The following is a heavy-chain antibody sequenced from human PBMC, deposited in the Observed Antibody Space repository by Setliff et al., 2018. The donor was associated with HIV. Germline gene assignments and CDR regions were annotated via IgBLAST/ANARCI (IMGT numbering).Heavy chain of an antibody. V-gene: IGHV1-3*01. D-gene: IGHD6-19*01. CDR3: ARRSRIAVAGRGYFDY. Sequence: ASVKVSCKASGYTFTDYAMHWVRQAPGQRLEWMGWINAGYGNTKYSQNFQGRLIITRDTSASTAFMELSSLRSEDTAVYYCARRSRIAVAGRGYFDYWGQGTLVTVSS. CDR2: INAGYGNT. J-gene: IGHJ4*02. CDR1: GYTFTDYA.